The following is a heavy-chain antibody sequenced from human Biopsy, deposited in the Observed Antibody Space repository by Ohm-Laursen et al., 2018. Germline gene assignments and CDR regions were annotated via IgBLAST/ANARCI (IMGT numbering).Heavy chain of an antibody. CDR1: GFKIGDYG. V-gene: IGHV3-9*01. Sequence: LRLSCAASGFKIGDYGMHWVRQVPGRGLEWVSGMSWNGGTIGYAGSVRGRFTISRDNAKNSLYLQMNSLRAEDTAVYYCARDSLVGGLSWGQGTLVTVSS. CDR2: MSWNGGTI. CDR3: ARDSLVGGLS. D-gene: IGHD2-8*02. J-gene: IGHJ5*02.